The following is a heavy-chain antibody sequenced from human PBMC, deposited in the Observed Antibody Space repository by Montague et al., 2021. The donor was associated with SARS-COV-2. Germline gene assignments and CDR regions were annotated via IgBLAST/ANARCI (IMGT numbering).Heavy chain of an antibody. CDR1: GDSVASNSAA. D-gene: IGHD3-10*01. V-gene: IGHV6-1*01. CDR3: ARGLWFGELLKRYYYYGMDV. CDR2: PYYRSKWYN. Sequence: CAISGDSVASNSAAWNWVRQSPSIGLEWLGRPYYRSKWYNDYAVSVKSRITINPDTSKNQFSLQLNSVTPEDTAVYYCARGLWFGELLKRYYYYGMDVWGQGTTVTVSS. J-gene: IGHJ6*02.